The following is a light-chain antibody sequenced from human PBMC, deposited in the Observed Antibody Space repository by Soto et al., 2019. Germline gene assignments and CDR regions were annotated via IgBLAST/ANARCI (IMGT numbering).Light chain of an antibody. CDR1: QGISNY. CDR3: QKYNSAPLT. CDR2: AAS. J-gene: IGKJ1*01. V-gene: IGKV1-27*01. Sequence: IQMTQYPSSLSESVGDRVTITCRASQGISNYLAWYQQKPGKVPKLLSYAASTLQSGVPSRFSGSVSGTDFNLTISSLQPEYVATYYCQKYNSAPLTCGQGTKVEL.